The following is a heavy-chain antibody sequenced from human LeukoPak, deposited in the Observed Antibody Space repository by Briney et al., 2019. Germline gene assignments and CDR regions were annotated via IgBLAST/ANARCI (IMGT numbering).Heavy chain of an antibody. CDR2: ISGGSSYI. D-gene: IGHD3-16*01. CDR3: ARGGTPRLIKTRFDY. CDR1: EFTFNNYN. J-gene: IGHJ4*02. V-gene: IGHV3-21*01. Sequence: PGGSLRLSCAAFEFTFNNYNMNWVRQAPGKGLEWVSSISGGSSYIYYADSVKGRFTISRDNAKNSLYLQMNSLRAEDTAVYYCARGGTPRLIKTRFDYWGQGTLVTVSS.